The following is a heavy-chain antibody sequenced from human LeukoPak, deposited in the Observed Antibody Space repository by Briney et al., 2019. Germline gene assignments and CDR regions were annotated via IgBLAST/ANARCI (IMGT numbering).Heavy chain of an antibody. J-gene: IGHJ6*02. V-gene: IGHV3-30*18. CDR3: AKRIAARQYYYYGMDV. Sequence: PGRSLRLSCAASGFTFSSYGMHWVRQAPGKGLEWVAVISYDGSNKYYADSVKGRFTISRDNSKNTLYLQMNSLRAEDTAVYYCAKRIAARQYYYYGMDVWGQGTTVTVSS. D-gene: IGHD6-6*01. CDR2: ISYDGSNK. CDR1: GFTFSSYG.